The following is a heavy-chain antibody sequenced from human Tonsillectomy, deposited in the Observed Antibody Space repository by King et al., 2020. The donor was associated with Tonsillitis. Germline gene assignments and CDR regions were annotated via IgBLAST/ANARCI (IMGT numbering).Heavy chain of an antibody. CDR2: TYYRSKWYN. Sequence: VQLQQSGPGLLKPSQTLSLTCAISGDSVSSNSAAWNWIRQSPSRGLAWLGRTYYRSKWYNDYATSVESRITINADTSKNQFSLQLNSVTPEDTAVYYCASTPGNYYDYHYGMDVWGQGTTVTVSS. J-gene: IGHJ6*02. CDR3: ASTPGNYYDYHYGMDV. CDR1: GDSVSSNSAA. D-gene: IGHD1-26*01. V-gene: IGHV6-1*01.